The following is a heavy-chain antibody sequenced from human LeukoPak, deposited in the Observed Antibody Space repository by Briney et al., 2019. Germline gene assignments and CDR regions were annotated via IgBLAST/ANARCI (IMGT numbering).Heavy chain of an antibody. D-gene: IGHD3-3*01. CDR1: GFPFSSYA. CDR3: ARDSQYYDFWSGYYNFDY. V-gene: IGHV3-64*01. CDR2: ISSNGGST. J-gene: IGHJ4*02. Sequence: PGGSLRLSCAASGFPFSSYAMHWVRQAPGKGLEYVSAISSNGGSTYYANSVKGRFTISRDNSKNTLYLQMGSLRAEDMAVYYCARDSQYYDFWSGYYNFDYWGQGTLVTVPS.